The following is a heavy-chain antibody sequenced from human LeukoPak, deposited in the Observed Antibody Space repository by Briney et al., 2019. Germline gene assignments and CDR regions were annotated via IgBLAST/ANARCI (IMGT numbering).Heavy chain of an antibody. V-gene: IGHV3-11*01. Sequence: MPGGSLRLSCAASGFTFTDYYMSWIRQAPGKGLEWVSYISISSTTIYYADSVKGRFTFSRDNAKNSLYLQMNSLRDEDTAVYYCARAGRLQYGDYVAFDYWGQGTLVTVSS. CDR3: ARAGRLQYGDYVAFDY. J-gene: IGHJ4*02. D-gene: IGHD4-17*01. CDR1: GFTFTDYY. CDR2: ISISSTTI.